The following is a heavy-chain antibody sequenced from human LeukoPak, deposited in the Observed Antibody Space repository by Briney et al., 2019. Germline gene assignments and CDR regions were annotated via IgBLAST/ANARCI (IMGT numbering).Heavy chain of an antibody. J-gene: IGHJ4*02. Sequence: GGSLRLSCAASGFTFSSYEMNWVRQAPGKGLEWVSYISSSGSTIYYADSVKGRFTISRDNAKNSLYLQMNSLRAEDTAVYYCARVSPSDYYDSSGYFDYWGQGTLVTVSS. CDR2: ISSSGSTI. V-gene: IGHV3-48*03. D-gene: IGHD3-22*01. CDR1: GFTFSSYE. CDR3: ARVSPSDYYDSSGYFDY.